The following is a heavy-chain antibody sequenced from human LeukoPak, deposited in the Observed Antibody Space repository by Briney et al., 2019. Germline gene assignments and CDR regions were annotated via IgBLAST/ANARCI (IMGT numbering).Heavy chain of an antibody. D-gene: IGHD4-11*01. CDR1: GGTFSSYA. J-gene: IGHJ6*03. Sequence: VASVKVSCKASGGTFSSYAISWVRQAPGQGLEWMGGIIPIFGTANYAQKFQGRVTITADESTSTAYMELSSLRSEDTAVYYCARDTDYSNRYYYYMDVWGKGTTVTVSS. CDR3: ARDTDYSNRYYYYMDV. CDR2: IIPIFGTA. V-gene: IGHV1-69*13.